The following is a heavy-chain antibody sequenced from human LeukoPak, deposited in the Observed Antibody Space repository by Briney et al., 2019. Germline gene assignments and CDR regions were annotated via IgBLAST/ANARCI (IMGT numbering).Heavy chain of an antibody. CDR2: IYHSGST. J-gene: IGHJ4*02. V-gene: IGHV4-30-2*01. Sequence: SETLSLTCAVSGGSISSGGYSWSWIRQPPGKGLEWIGYIYHSGSTYYNPSLKSRVTISVDRSKNQFSLKLSSVTAADTAVYYCARGRPVDTAMVALFDYWGQGTLVTVSS. CDR3: ARGRPVDTAMVALFDY. CDR1: GGSISSGGYS. D-gene: IGHD5-18*01.